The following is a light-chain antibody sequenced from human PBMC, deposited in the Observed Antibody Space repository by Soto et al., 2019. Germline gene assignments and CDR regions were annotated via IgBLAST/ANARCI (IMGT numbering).Light chain of an antibody. J-gene: IGLJ2*01. CDR2: SNN. V-gene: IGLV1-44*01. CDR1: TSNIGGNA. Sequence: QSVLTQPPSASGTPGQRVTISCSGSTSNIGGNAVNWYQQFPVTAPKLLIYSNNQRPSGVPDRFSGSKSGTSASLAISGLQSDDEADYYCAAWDDSLNGPVFGGGTQLTVL. CDR3: AAWDDSLNGPV.